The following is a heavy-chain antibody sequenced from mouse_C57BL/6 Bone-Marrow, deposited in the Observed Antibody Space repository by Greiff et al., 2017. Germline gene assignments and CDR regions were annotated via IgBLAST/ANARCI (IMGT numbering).Heavy chain of an antibody. CDR2: IRSKSSNYAT. CDR3: VRDGGVYYVSSYTFSWFAY. J-gene: IGHJ3*01. V-gene: IGHV10-3*01. Sequence: GGGLVQPKGSLKLSCAASGFTFNTYAMHWVRQAPGKGLEWVARIRSKSSNYATYYADSVKDRFTISRDDSQSMLYLQMNNLKTEDTAMYYCVRDGGVYYVSSYTFSWFAYWGQGTLVTVSA. D-gene: IGHD1-1*01. CDR1: GFTFNTYA.